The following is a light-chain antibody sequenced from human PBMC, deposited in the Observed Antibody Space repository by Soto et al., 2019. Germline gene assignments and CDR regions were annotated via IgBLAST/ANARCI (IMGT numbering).Light chain of an antibody. J-gene: IGKJ4*01. CDR2: AAS. Sequence: DIQMTQSPSSLSASVGDRVTITCRASQGISKNLAWYQQKPGKVPKLLIYAASTLQSGVPSRFSGSGSGTDFTLTISSLQPEDVATYYCQKYNSAPPNFGGGTKVEIK. CDR1: QGISKN. V-gene: IGKV1-27*01. CDR3: QKYNSAPPN.